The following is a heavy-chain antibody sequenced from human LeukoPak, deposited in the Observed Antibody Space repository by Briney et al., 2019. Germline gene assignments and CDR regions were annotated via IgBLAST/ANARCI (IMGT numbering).Heavy chain of an antibody. CDR2: ISAYNGNT. J-gene: IGHJ3*02. Sequence: SVSLSCKASGYTFTSYGFSWVRQAPGQGLEWMGWISAYNGNTNYAQQFKGSVTMTTDTSTSTAYMELRSLRSDDTAVYYCARVDFPYLVSAFDIWGQGTLLSLSS. D-gene: IGHD5/OR15-5a*01. V-gene: IGHV1-18*01. CDR3: ARVDFPYLVSAFDI. CDR1: GYTFTSYG.